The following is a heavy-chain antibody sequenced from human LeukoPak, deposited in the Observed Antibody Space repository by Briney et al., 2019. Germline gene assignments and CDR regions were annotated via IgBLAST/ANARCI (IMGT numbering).Heavy chain of an antibody. CDR1: GFTFSSYA. Sequence: GGSLRLSCAASGFTFSSYAMSWVRQAPGKGLEWVSSISSSSSYRYYRDSVKGRFSISRDNAGTSLYLQMNNLRTEDTAVYYCARDLSRGSVVFDYWGQGTLVTVSS. D-gene: IGHD5/OR15-5a*01. V-gene: IGHV3-21*01. CDR2: ISSSSSYR. CDR3: ARDLSRGSVVFDY. J-gene: IGHJ4*02.